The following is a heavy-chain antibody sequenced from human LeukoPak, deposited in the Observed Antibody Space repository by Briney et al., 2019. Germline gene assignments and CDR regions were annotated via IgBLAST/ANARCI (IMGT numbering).Heavy chain of an antibody. CDR1: GGSISSYY. D-gene: IGHD6-19*01. J-gene: IGHJ6*02. CDR3: ASSGGIAVNPPYYYGMGV. CDR2: IYYSGST. Sequence: SETLSLTCTVSGGSISSYYWSWIRQPPGKGLEWIGYIYYSGSTNYNPSLKSRVTISVDTSKNQFSLKLSSVTAADTAVYYCASSGGIAVNPPYYYGMGVWGQGTTVTVSS. V-gene: IGHV4-59*01.